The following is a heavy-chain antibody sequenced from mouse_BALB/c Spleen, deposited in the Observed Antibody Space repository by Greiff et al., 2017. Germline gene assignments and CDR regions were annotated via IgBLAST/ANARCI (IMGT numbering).Heavy chain of an antibody. CDR2: ISDGGSYT. CDR1: GFTFSDYY. J-gene: IGHJ2*01. CDR3: ARGWYSDY. D-gene: IGHD2-3*01. Sequence: EVQLVESGGGLVKPGGSLKLSCAASGFTFSDYYMYWVRQTPEKRLEWVATISDGGSYTYYPDSVKGRFTISRDNAKNNLYLQMSSLKSEDTAMYYCARGWYSDYWGQGTTLTVSS. V-gene: IGHV5-4*02.